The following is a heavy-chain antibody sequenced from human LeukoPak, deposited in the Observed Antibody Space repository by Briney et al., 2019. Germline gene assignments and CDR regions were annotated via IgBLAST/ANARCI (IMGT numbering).Heavy chain of an antibody. J-gene: IGHJ4*02. CDR3: ARHRYAHDH. CDR1: GAPISSYY. CDR2: MYYSGST. V-gene: IGHV4-59*08. Sequence: PSETLSLTCTVSGAPISSYYWTWIRQSPGKGLEWIGNMYYSGSTNCNPSLKSRATISVDTSENQFSLKLNSVTAADTAVYYCARHRYAHDHWGQGTLVTVSA. D-gene: IGHD3-16*01.